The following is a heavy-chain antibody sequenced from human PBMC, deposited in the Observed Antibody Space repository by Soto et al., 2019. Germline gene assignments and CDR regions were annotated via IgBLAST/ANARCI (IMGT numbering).Heavy chain of an antibody. CDR2: ISSSSGTI. J-gene: IGHJ5*02. CDR1: GFTFSSYS. V-gene: IGHV3-48*02. D-gene: IGHD2-15*01. CDR3: ARIVVVSTTPLINWFDT. Sequence: PGGSLGLSCAASGFTFSSYSMNWVRQAPGKGLEWVSYISSSSGTIYYADSVKGRFTISRDNAKNSLYLQMNSLRDEDTAVYYCARIVVVSTTPLINWFDTCGQRTLVIVSS.